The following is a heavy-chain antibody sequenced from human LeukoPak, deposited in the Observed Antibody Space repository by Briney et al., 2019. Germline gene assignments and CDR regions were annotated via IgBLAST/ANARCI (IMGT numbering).Heavy chain of an antibody. D-gene: IGHD2-15*01. CDR1: EFTFSIYA. Sequence: GGSLRLSCAASEFTFSIYAMHWVRQAPGKGLEFVSAISGSGGSTYYANSVKGRFTISRDNSKNTLYLQMDSLRAEDMAVYYCARESCSRCCRQELDYWGQGTLVTVSS. V-gene: IGHV3-64*01. CDR3: ARESCSRCCRQELDY. J-gene: IGHJ4*02. CDR2: ISGSGGST.